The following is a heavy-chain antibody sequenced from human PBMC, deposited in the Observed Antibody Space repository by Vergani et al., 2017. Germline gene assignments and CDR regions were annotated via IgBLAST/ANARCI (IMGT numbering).Heavy chain of an antibody. D-gene: IGHD2-21*01. CDR2: MNPNSGTT. J-gene: IGHJ4*02. CDR1: GYSFSSYD. V-gene: IGHV1-8*01. Sequence: QVQLVQSGAEVKKPGASVKVSCRASGYSFSSYDISLVRQATGQGLEWMGWMNPNSGTTGYAQKFQGRVTITADKSTSTAYMELSSLMSDDTAVYYCASGKITVPMIGEVYDHWGQGNLVIVSS. CDR3: ASGKITVPMIGEVYDH.